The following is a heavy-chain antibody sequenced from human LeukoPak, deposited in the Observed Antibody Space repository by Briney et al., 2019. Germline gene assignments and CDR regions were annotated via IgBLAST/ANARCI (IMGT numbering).Heavy chain of an antibody. V-gene: IGHV3-13*01. Sequence: GGSLRLSCAASGTCTGSAKQQGQVWSEGLEWVSTIGTAGDTYYRDSVKGRFTISRDNSKNTLYLQMNSLRAEDTAVYYCARGYCGGDCLDYWGQGTLVTVSS. D-gene: IGHD2-21*01. J-gene: IGHJ4*02. CDR1: GT. CDR3: ARGYCGGDCLDY. CDR2: IGTAGDT.